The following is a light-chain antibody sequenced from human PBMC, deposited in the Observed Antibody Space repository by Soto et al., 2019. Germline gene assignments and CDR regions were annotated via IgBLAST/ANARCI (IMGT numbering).Light chain of an antibody. Sequence: EIVMTQSPATLSVSPGERATLSCRASQNIDINLVWYQQKPGQAPRLLIFRASTRANDIPARFSGSGSGTEFTLTISSLQSEDFAVYYCQQYHHWPPITFGQGTRLEIK. J-gene: IGKJ5*01. CDR1: QNIDIN. V-gene: IGKV3-15*01. CDR2: RAS. CDR3: QQYHHWPPIT.